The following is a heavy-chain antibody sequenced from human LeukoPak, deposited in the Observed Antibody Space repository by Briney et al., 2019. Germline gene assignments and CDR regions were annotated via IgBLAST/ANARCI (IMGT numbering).Heavy chain of an antibody. J-gene: IGHJ4*02. CDR1: GFTVSSNY. D-gene: IGHD6-13*01. CDR2: ISSSGSTI. CDR3: AREIAAADFDF. Sequence: GGSLRLSCAASGFTVSSNYMNWIRQAPGKGLEWVSYISSSGSTIYYADSVKGRFTISRDNAKNSLYLQMNSLRAEDTAVYYCAREIAAADFDFWGQGTLVTVSS. V-gene: IGHV3-11*04.